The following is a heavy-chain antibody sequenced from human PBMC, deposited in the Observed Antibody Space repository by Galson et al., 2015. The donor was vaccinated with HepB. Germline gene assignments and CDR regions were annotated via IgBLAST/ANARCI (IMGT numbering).Heavy chain of an antibody. D-gene: IGHD2-2*01. CDR3: ARNYCSSTSCYPHSGMDV. J-gene: IGHJ6*02. CDR1: GGSISSYY. V-gene: IGHV4-59*08. Sequence: SETLSLTCTVSGGSISSYYWSWIRQPPGKGLEWIGYIYYSGSTNYNPSLKSRVTISVDTSKNQFSLKLSSVTAADTAVYYCARNYCSSTSCYPHSGMDVWGQGTTVTVSS. CDR2: IYYSGST.